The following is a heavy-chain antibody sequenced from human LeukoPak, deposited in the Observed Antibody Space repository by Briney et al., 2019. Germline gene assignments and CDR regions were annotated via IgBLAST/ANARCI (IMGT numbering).Heavy chain of an antibody. CDR1: GGSITTHY. D-gene: IGHD5-18*01. J-gene: IGHJ6*02. CDR3: ARGGGYSFTYYFYHPVDV. CDR2: IYHSGST. Sequence: SETLSLTCSVSGGSITTHYWSWTRQPPGKGLEWIGYIYHSGSTNYNPSLKGRVTISADTTENQFSLRLRYVTAADTAVYYCARGGGYSFTYYFYHPVDVWGQGTTVTVSS. V-gene: IGHV4-59*11.